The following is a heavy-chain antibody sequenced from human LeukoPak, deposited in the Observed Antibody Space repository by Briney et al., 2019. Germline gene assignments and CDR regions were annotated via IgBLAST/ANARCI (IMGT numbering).Heavy chain of an antibody. CDR3: ARAKRNGSDI. Sequence: PGGSLRLSCAASGFTFSSYSMNWVRQAPGKGLEWVSYISSSSSIICYADSVKGRFTISRDDAKNSLYLQMNSLRAEDTAVYYCARAKRNGSDIWGQGTMVTVSS. CDR2: ISSSSSII. J-gene: IGHJ3*02. CDR1: GFTFSSYS. V-gene: IGHV3-48*01.